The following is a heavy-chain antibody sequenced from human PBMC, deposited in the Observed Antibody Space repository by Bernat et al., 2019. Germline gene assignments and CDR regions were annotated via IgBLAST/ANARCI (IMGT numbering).Heavy chain of an antibody. V-gene: IGHV1-69*01. D-gene: IGHD5-12*01. J-gene: IGHJ3*02. CDR1: GGTFSSYA. CDR3: AREGYSGYEDHDAFDI. CDR2: IIPIFGTA. Sequence: QVQLVQSGAEVKKPGSSVKVSCKASGGTFSSYAISWVRQAPGQGLEWMGGIIPIFGTANYAQKFQGRDTITADESTSTAYVELSSLRSDDTAVYYCAREGYSGYEDHDAFDIWGQGTMVTVSS.